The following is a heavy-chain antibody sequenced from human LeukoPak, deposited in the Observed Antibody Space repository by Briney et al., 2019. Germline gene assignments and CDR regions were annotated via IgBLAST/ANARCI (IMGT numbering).Heavy chain of an antibody. CDR1: GGSFSGYY. V-gene: IGHV4-34*01. Sequence: SETLSLTCAVYGGSFSGYYWSWIRQPPGKGLEWIGEINHSGSTNYNPSLKSRVTISVDTSKNQFSLKLSSVTAADTAVYYCARFSPAAGVPPAPYYYYYMDVWGKGTTVTISS. CDR2: INHSGST. CDR3: ARFSPAAGVPPAPYYYYYMDV. J-gene: IGHJ6*03. D-gene: IGHD6-13*01.